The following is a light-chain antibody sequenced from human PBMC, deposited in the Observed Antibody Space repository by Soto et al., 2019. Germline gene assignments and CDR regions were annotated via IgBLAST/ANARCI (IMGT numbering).Light chain of an antibody. Sequence: EILLTQSPDTLSLSPGERSTLSCRASQSVRSTHLAWYQLKPGQAPRLFIYGASSRATGIPDRFSGSGSGTDCTLTISRLEPEDFAVYICQQYGTSPRTVGQGTRLEIK. CDR2: GAS. V-gene: IGKV3-20*01. J-gene: IGKJ5*01. CDR1: QSVRSTH. CDR3: QQYGTSPRT.